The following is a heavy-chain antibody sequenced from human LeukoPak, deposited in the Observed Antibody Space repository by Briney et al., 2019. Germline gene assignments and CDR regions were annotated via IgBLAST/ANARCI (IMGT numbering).Heavy chain of an antibody. Sequence: PGRSLRLSCSASGFTFSSYAMHWVRQAPGKGLEWVAVISYDGSNKYYADSVKGRFIISRDNSKNTLYLQMNSLRAEDTAVYYCASLGPDIVVVPAAMRYYYGMDVWGQGTTVTVSS. CDR3: ASLGPDIVVVPAAMRYYYGMDV. CDR1: GFTFSSYA. J-gene: IGHJ6*02. D-gene: IGHD2-2*01. CDR2: ISYDGSNK. V-gene: IGHV3-30*14.